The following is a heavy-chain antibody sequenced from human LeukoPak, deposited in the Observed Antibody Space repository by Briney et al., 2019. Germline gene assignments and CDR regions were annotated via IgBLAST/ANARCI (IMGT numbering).Heavy chain of an antibody. V-gene: IGHV3-30*02. D-gene: IGHD4-17*01. CDR3: AKPALYYGDYVSTWGRFDY. CDR1: GFTFNSYG. Sequence: PGGSLRLSCAASGFTFNSYGMHWVRQAPGKGLEWVTFIRYDGSNKFYADSVKGRFTISRDDSKNTLYLQMNSLRAEDTAVYYCAKPALYYGDYVSTWGRFDYWGQGTLVTASS. CDR2: IRYDGSNK. J-gene: IGHJ4*02.